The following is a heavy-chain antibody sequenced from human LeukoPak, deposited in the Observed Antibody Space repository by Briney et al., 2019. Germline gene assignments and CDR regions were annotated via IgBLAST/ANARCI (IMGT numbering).Heavy chain of an antibody. Sequence: GGSLRLSCAASGFTFSSYAMSWVRQAPGKGLEWVSAISGSGGSTYYADSVKGRFTISRDNSKNTLYLQMNSLRAEDTAVYYCARIRLGYDSSGYYPQGYFDYWGQGTLVTVSS. CDR2: ISGSGGST. D-gene: IGHD3-22*01. V-gene: IGHV3-23*01. J-gene: IGHJ4*02. CDR1: GFTFSSYA. CDR3: ARIRLGYDSSGYYPQGYFDY.